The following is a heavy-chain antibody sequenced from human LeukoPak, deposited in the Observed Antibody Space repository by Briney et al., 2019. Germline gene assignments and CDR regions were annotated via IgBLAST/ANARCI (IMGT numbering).Heavy chain of an antibody. CDR3: ARVLAARLGGYYYCYYMDV. CDR1: GGSISSYY. J-gene: IGHJ6*03. V-gene: IGHV4-59*01. D-gene: IGHD6-6*01. CDR2: IYYSGST. Sequence: PSETLSLTCTVSGGSISSYYWSWIRQPPGKGLEWIGYIYYSGSTNYNPSLKSRVTISVDTSKNQFSLKLSSVTAADTAVYYCARVLAARLGGYYYCYYMDVWGKGTTVTVSS.